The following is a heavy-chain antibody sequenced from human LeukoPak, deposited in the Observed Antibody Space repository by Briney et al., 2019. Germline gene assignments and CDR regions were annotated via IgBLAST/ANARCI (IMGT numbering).Heavy chain of an antibody. CDR3: ARATMVRGVGA. Sequence: APQTLTCGADGGSFSGYYWSWPRQPPGGGLERGGENPHSGSTKYNPSLKGRVTISVDRSKNQCSLKLSSGTAADAAVYYCARATMVRGVGAWGQGTLCTLSS. D-gene: IGHD3-10*01. CDR2: NPHSGST. V-gene: IGHV4-34*01. J-gene: IGHJ5*02. CDR1: GGSFSGYY.